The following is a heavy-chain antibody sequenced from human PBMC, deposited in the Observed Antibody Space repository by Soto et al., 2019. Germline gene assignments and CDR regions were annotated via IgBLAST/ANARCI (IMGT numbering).Heavy chain of an antibody. D-gene: IGHD2-2*01. J-gene: IGHJ4*02. V-gene: IGHV3-21*01. CDR1: GFTFSSYS. CDR3: ARTHPPIVVVPAACDY. CDR2: ISSSSSYI. Sequence: PGGSLRLSCAASGFTFSSYSMNWVRQAPGKGLEWVSSISSSSSYIYYADSVKGRFTISRDNAKNSLYLQMNSLRAEDTAVYYCARTHPPIVVVPAACDYWGQGTLVTVSS.